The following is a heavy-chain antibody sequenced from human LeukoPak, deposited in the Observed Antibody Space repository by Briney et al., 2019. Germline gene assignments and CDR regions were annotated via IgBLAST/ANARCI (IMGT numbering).Heavy chain of an antibody. Sequence: SQTLSLTCAISGDSVSTNSATWTWLRQSPSRGLEWLGRIYYRSKWSNDYAVSMKSRITINPDTSKNQFSLQLNSVTPEDTAVYYCARLVGASWFDSWGQGTLVTVSS. CDR1: GDSVSTNSAT. D-gene: IGHD1-26*01. CDR3: ARLVGASWFDS. J-gene: IGHJ5*01. V-gene: IGHV6-1*01. CDR2: IYYRSKWSN.